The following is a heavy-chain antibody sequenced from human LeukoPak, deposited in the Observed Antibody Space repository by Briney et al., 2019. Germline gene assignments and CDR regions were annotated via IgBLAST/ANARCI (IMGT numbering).Heavy chain of an antibody. CDR3: ARYCSGGSCYGS. V-gene: IGHV4-34*01. CDR1: GESFSGYY. Sequence: SQTLSLTCAVYGESFSGYYWSWIRQPPGKGLEWIGEINHSGSTNYNPSLKSRVTISVDTSKNQFSLKLSSVTAADTAVYYCARYCSGGSCYGSWGQGTLVTVSS. J-gene: IGHJ5*02. CDR2: INHSGST. D-gene: IGHD2-15*01.